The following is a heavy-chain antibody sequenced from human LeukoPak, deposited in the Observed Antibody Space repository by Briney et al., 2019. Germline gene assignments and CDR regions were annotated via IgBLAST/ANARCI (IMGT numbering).Heavy chain of an antibody. V-gene: IGHV4-39*01. J-gene: IGHJ4*02. CDR2: IYYSGST. CDR3: ASQTRIAAARSYYFDY. D-gene: IGHD6-13*01. Sequence: SETLSLTCTVSGGSISSSGYYWGWIRQPPGKGLEWIGSIYYSGSTYYNPSLKSRVTISVDTSKNQFSLKLSSVTAADTAVYYCASQTRIAAARSYYFDYWGQGTLVTVSS. CDR1: GGSISSSGYY.